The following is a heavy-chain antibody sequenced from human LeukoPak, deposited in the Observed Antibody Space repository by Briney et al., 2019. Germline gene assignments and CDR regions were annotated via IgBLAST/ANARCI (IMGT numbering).Heavy chain of an antibody. CDR1: GFTISSYW. J-gene: IGHJ4*02. Sequence: GGSLRLSCAGSGFTISSYWMTWVRQAPGKGLEWVANIKQDGSEKYYVDSVKGRFTISRDNAKNSLYLQMNSLRAEDTALYYCAKDQAPKLGMETFDYWGQGTLVTVSS. CDR3: AKDQAPKLGMETFDY. D-gene: IGHD7-27*01. CDR2: IKQDGSEK. V-gene: IGHV3-7*03.